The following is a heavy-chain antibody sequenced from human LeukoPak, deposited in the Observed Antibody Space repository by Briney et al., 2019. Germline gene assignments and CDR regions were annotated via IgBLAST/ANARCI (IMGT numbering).Heavy chain of an antibody. D-gene: IGHD5-12*01. CDR3: ARHPIVATIQNAFDI. V-gene: IGHV4-34*01. CDR2: INHSGST. J-gene: IGHJ3*02. Sequence: SETLSLTCAVYGVSFSGYYWSRIRQPPGKGLEWIGEINHSGSTNYNPSLKSRVTISVDTSKNQFSLKLSSVTAADTAVYYCARHPIVATIQNAFDIWGQGTMVTVSS. CDR1: GVSFSGYY.